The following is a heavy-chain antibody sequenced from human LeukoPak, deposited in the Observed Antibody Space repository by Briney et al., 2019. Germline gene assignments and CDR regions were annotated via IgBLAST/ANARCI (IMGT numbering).Heavy chain of an antibody. D-gene: IGHD6-13*01. CDR2: ISYDGSNK. V-gene: IGHV3-30*04. Sequence: GGSLRLSCAASGFTFSTYSMHWVRQAPGKGLEWVAVISYDGSNKYFAGSVKGRFTISRDNSKNTLYLQMNSLKTEDTAVYYCARAAPGTDYWGQGTLVTVSS. CDR1: GFTFSTYS. J-gene: IGHJ4*02. CDR3: ARAAPGTDY.